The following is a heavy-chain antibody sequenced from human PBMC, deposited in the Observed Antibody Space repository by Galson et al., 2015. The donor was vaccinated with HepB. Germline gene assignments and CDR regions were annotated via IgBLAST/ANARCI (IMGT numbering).Heavy chain of an antibody. V-gene: IGHV3-13*05. J-gene: IGHJ6*02. CDR3: ARGLTCSSSSCPNAGYYYYGLDV. Sequence: SLRLSCAASGFTFSSYDMHWVRQGTGKSLEWVSAIGTTGDPYYADSVKGRFTISRENAKNSEYLQMNNLRAGDTAVYYCARGLTCSSSSCPNAGYYYYGLDVWGQGTTVAVSS. CDR2: IGTTGDP. CDR1: GFTFSSYD. D-gene: IGHD2-2*01.